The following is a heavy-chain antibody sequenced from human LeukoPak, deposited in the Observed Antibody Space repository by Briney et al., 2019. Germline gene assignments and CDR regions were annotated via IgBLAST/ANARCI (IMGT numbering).Heavy chain of an antibody. CDR1: GGSISSGSYY. V-gene: IGHV4-61*02. Sequence: SETLSLTCTVAGGSISSGSYYWSWIRQPAGKGLEWIGRIYTSGSTNYNPSLKSRVTISVDTSKNQFSLKLSSVTAADTAVYYCARDGVYYDTIDRTSDNAFDIWGQGTMVTVSS. CDR2: IYTSGST. J-gene: IGHJ3*02. CDR3: ARDGVYYDTIDRTSDNAFDI. D-gene: IGHD3-9*01.